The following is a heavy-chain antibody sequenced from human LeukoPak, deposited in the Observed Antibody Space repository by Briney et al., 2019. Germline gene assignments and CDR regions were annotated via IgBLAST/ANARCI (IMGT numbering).Heavy chain of an antibody. D-gene: IGHD3-3*01. CDR1: GFTFDDYA. CDR2: ISWNSGSI. CDR3: AKGAIFGVVIIYFDY. Sequence: GGSLRLSCAASGFTFDDYAMHWVRQAPGKGLEWVSGISWNSGSIGYADSVKGRFTISRDNAKNSLCLQMNSLRAEDTALYYCAKGAIFGVVIIYFDYWGQGTLATVSS. J-gene: IGHJ4*02. V-gene: IGHV3-9*01.